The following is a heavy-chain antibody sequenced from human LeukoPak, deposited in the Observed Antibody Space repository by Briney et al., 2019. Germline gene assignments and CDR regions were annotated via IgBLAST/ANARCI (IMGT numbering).Heavy chain of an antibody. V-gene: IGHV1-8*01. J-gene: IGHJ5*02. CDR2: MNPNSGNS. CDR1: GYTFTSYD. D-gene: IGHD3-9*01. CDR3: ARGSYSLRYFDWSFDP. Sequence: GASVKVSCKASGYTFTSYDINWVRQATGQGLEWRGWMNPNSGNSGYAQKFQGRVTMTRNTSISTAYMELSSLRSEDTAVYYCARGSYSLRYFDWSFDPWGQGTLVTVSS.